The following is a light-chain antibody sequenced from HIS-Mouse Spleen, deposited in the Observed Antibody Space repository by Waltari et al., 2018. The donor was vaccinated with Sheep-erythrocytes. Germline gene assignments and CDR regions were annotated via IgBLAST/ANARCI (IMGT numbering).Light chain of an antibody. CDR2: EVS. Sequence: QSALTQPASVPGPPGQSITISCTGTSSDVVGYTYVSWYQQHPGKAPKLMIYEVSNRPSGVSNRFSGSKSGNTASLTISGLQAEDEADYYCSSYTSSSTWVFGGGTKLTVL. J-gene: IGLJ3*02. CDR3: SSYTSSSTWV. CDR1: SSDVVGYTY. V-gene: IGLV2-14*01.